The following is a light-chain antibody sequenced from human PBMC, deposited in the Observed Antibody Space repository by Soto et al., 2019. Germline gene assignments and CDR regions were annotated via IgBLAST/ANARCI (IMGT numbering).Light chain of an antibody. Sequence: EIVLTQSPGTLSLSPGERATLSCRASQSVSSNFLAWYQQKPGQAPRLLIYGASSRATGIPDRFSGSGSGTDFTLTISRLEPEDFALYYCLQHGSSLWTGGQGTKVEFK. CDR3: LQHGSSLWT. CDR2: GAS. V-gene: IGKV3-20*01. CDR1: QSVSSNF. J-gene: IGKJ1*01.